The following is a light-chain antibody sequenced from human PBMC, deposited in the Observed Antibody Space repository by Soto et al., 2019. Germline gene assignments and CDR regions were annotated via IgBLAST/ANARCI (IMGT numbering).Light chain of an antibody. J-gene: IGKJ4*01. CDR2: AAS. CDR1: QDISKN. V-gene: IGKV1-12*01. CDR3: QQTKGFPLT. Sequence: DIQMTQSPSSLSASVGARVTITCRASQDISKNLAWYQQIPGKAPKLLIFAASTLQSGGPSRFSASGSGTYFILTVGGLQPEDAATYYCQQTKGFPLTFGGGTKVEIK.